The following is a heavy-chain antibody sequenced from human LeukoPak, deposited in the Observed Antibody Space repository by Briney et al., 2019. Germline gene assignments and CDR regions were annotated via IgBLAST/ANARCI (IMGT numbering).Heavy chain of an antibody. Sequence: SVKVSCKASGYTFTGYYMHWVRQAPGQGLEWMGWINPNSGGTNYAQKFQGRVTMTRDTSISTAYMELSRLRSDDTAVYYCARVRIAAQSFDPWGQGTLVTVSS. D-gene: IGHD6-6*01. V-gene: IGHV1-2*02. CDR2: INPNSGGT. J-gene: IGHJ5*02. CDR1: GYTFTGYY. CDR3: ARVRIAAQSFDP.